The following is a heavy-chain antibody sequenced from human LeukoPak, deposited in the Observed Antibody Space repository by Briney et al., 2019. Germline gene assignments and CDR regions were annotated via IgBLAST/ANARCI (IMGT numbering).Heavy chain of an antibody. J-gene: IGHJ4*02. D-gene: IGHD6-13*01. CDR3: ARDDLKILFRAAAGSVDY. CDR1: GFTFSSYG. V-gene: IGHV3-33*01. CDR2: IWYDGSNK. Sequence: GSLRLSCAASGFTFSSYGMHWVRQAPGKGLEWVAVIWYDGSNKYYADSVKGRFTISRDNSKNTLYPQTNSLRAEDTAVYYCARDDLKILFRAAAGSVDYWGQGTLVTVSS.